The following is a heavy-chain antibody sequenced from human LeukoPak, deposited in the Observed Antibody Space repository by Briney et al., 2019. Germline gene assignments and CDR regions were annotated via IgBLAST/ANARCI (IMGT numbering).Heavy chain of an antibody. V-gene: IGHV5-51*01. CDR2: IYPGDSDT. CDR1: GYSFTTYW. CDR3: ARQADYDLLTGYYKGHLDY. J-gene: IGHJ4*02. D-gene: IGHD3-9*01. Sequence: GESLKISCKGSGYSFTTYWIGWVRQMPGKGLEWMVIIYPGDSDTRYSPSFQGQVTFSADKSISTAYLQWSSLKASDTAMYYCARQADYDLLTGYYKGHLDYWGQGTLVTVSS.